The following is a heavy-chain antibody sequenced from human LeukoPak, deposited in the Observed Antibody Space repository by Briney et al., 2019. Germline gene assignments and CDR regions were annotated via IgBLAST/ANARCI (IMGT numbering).Heavy chain of an antibody. Sequence: ASQTLSLTCTVSGGSISSGGYYWGWIRQHPGKGLEWIGYIYYSGSTYYNPSLKSRVTISVDTSKNQFSLKLSSVTASDTAVYYCARVAGYYDSSGYQTYYFDYWGQGTLVTVSS. D-gene: IGHD3-22*01. CDR3: ARVAGYYDSSGYQTYYFDY. CDR2: IYYSGST. CDR1: GGSISSGGYY. V-gene: IGHV4-31*03. J-gene: IGHJ4*02.